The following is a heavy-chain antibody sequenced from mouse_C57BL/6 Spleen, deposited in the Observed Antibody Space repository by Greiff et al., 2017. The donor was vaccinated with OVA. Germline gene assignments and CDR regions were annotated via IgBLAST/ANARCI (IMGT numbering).Heavy chain of an antibody. J-gene: IGHJ2*01. D-gene: IGHD2-1*01. V-gene: IGHV1-55*01. CDR2: IYPGSGST. Sequence: QVQLNQPGAELVKPGASVKMSCKASGYTFTSYWITWVKQRPGQGLEWIGDIYPGSGSTNYNEKFKSKATLTVDTSSSTAYMQLSSLTSEDSAVYYCARQDYGNYVSFDYWGQGTTLTVSS. CDR1: GYTFTSYW. CDR3: ARQDYGNYVSFDY.